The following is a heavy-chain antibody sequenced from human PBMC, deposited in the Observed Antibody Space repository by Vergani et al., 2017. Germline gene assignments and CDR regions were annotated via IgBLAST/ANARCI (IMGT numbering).Heavy chain of an antibody. J-gene: IGHJ4*02. D-gene: IGHD3-9*01. CDR2: SRNKARSYTT. CDR1: GFTLSDHV. Sequence: EVQLVESGGGLVQPGGSLRLSCAASGFTLSDHVMDWVRQGPGKGLEWVGRSRNKARSYTTEYSASVKGRFTISRDNSKNMLFLQMNNLRTDDTAIYYCAKQYFVSRNYLFDYWGKGTLVTVSS. V-gene: IGHV3-72*01. CDR3: AKQYFVSRNYLFDY.